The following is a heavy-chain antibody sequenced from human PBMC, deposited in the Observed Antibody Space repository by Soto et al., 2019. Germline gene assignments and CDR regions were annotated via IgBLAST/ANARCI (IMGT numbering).Heavy chain of an antibody. Sequence: EVQLLESGGGLVQPGGSLRLSCAASGFTFSSYAMSWVRQAPGKGLEWVSAISGSGGSTYYADSVKGRFTISSDNSKNSLYLQRNSLRAEDTAVYYCAKDSYDSSGYRIVYWGPGTLGTVSS. D-gene: IGHD3-22*01. CDR3: AKDSYDSSGYRIVY. CDR1: GFTFSSYA. V-gene: IGHV3-23*01. CDR2: ISGSGGST. J-gene: IGHJ4*02.